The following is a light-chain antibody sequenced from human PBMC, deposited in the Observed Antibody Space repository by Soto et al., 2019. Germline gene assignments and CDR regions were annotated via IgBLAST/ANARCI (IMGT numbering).Light chain of an antibody. CDR2: GAS. J-gene: IGKJ1*01. CDR3: QQYGSSAWT. V-gene: IGKV3-20*01. Sequence: IVLTQSPGPLSLSPGEIATLSCRASPSVSSSYLAWYQQKPGQAPRHLIYGASSRATGIPDRFSGSGSGTDFALTISRLEPEDFAVYYCQQYGSSAWTFGQGTKVEIK. CDR1: PSVSSSY.